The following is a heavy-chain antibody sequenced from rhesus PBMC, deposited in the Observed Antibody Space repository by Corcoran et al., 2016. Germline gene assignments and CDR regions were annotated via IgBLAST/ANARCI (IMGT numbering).Heavy chain of an antibody. CDR2: IYGSGSST. J-gene: IGHJ5-1*01. CDR3: ATYTVTTWGSFDV. D-gene: IGHD4-35*01. Sequence: QLQLQESGPGLVKPSETLSVTCAVSGGSISSSYWSWIRQAPGRGLEWIGNIYGSGSSTNYNPSLKSRVTLSVDPARNQLALKLSSLTAADAAVYYCATYTVTTWGSFDVWGPGVLVTVSS. CDR1: GGSISSSY. V-gene: IGHV4-169*01.